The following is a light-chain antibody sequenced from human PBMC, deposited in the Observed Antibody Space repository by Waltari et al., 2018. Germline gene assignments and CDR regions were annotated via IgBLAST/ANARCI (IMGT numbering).Light chain of an antibody. CDR1: TLPNQY. CDR2: KDT. V-gene: IGLV3-25*03. Sequence: SFELTQPPSVSVSPGQTASITCSGETLPNQYTYWYQQKAGQAPVLVIFKDTERPSGIPERVSGSKSGNTASLTISGLQAEDEADYYCSSYTSSSTLVFGGGTKLTVL. CDR3: SSYTSSSTLV. J-gene: IGLJ3*02.